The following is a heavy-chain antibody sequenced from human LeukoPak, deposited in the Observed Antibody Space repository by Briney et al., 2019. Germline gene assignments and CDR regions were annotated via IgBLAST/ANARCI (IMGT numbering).Heavy chain of an antibody. V-gene: IGHV4-59*08. Sequence: SETLSLTCTVSGGSISSYYWSWIRQPPGKGLEWIGYIYYSGSTNYNPSLKSRVTISVDTSKNQFSLKLSSVTAADTAVYYCARRSAALDYWGQGTLVTVSS. D-gene: IGHD2-2*01. CDR3: ARRSAALDY. CDR1: GGSISSYY. J-gene: IGHJ4*02. CDR2: IYYSGST.